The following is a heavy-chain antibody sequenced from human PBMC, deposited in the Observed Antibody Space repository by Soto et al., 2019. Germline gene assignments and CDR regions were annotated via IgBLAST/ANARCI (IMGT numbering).Heavy chain of an antibody. CDR3: AKDYELLWFGEPLGPNDY. Sequence: GGSLRLSCAVPGGIFHGYGMHWVRQAPGKGLEWVAIIRFDGSNEEYADSVKGRFTISRDNSKNTLYLQMNSLRAEDTAVYYCAKDYELLWFGEPLGPNDYSGQGTLVTVSS. CDR2: IRFDGSNE. D-gene: IGHD3-10*01. CDR1: GGIFHGYG. J-gene: IGHJ4*02. V-gene: IGHV3-30*02.